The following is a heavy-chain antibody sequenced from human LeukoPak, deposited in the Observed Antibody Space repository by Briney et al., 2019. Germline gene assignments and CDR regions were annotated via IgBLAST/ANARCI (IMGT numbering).Heavy chain of an antibody. J-gene: IGHJ4*02. CDR3: ARGPITMVRGAIGY. CDR2: ISAYNGNT. Sequence: ASVKVSCKASGYPFTDYGIGWVRQAPGQGLEWMGWISAYNGNTNYAQKLQGRVTMTTDTSTSTAYMELRSLRSDDTAVYYCARGPITMVRGAIGYWGQGTLVTVSS. CDR1: GYPFTDYG. V-gene: IGHV1-18*01. D-gene: IGHD3-10*01.